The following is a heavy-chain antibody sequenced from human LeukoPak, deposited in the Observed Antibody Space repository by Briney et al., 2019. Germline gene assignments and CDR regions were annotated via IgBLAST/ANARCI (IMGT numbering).Heavy chain of an antibody. CDR3: AREKSGTLTRAYYYIDV. CDR1: GDSMSSFY. Sequence: SETLCLTCAVSGDSMSSFYGSWIRQSPEKGLEWFGRAYSGGNAYYNPSLQGRVTISVNKSNNQFSLVLASVTAADTALYYCAREKSGTLTRAYYYIDVWGKGITVTVSS. D-gene: IGHD1-26*01. CDR2: AYSGGNA. J-gene: IGHJ6*03. V-gene: IGHV4-4*07.